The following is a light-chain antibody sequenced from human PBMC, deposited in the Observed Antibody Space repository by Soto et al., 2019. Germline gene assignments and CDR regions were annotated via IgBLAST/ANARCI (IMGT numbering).Light chain of an antibody. CDR3: RSYASSLSGVV. Sequence: QSVLTQPPSVSGAPGQRVTISCTGSSSNIGAGYYVHWYQQLPGTAPKLLIYGNSNRPAGVPDRFSGSKSGNPASLAITGLQAEDEADYYCRSYASSLSGVVFGGGTKLTVL. V-gene: IGLV1-40*01. CDR2: GNS. J-gene: IGLJ2*01. CDR1: SSNIGAGYY.